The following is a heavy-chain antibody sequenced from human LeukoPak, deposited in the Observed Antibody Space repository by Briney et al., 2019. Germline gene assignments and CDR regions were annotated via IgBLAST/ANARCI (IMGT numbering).Heavy chain of an antibody. J-gene: IGHJ4*02. Sequence: PGASLRLSCAASGFTFSNYWMTWVRQAPGKGLEWVAHINQDGSKEYYMDSVKARFTISRDNAKNSLSLQMNSLRAEDTAVYYCVRDGGVSGYDLLDYWGQGTLVTVSS. V-gene: IGHV3-7*01. CDR3: VRDGGVSGYDLLDY. D-gene: IGHD5-12*01. CDR1: GFTFSNYW. CDR2: INQDGSKE.